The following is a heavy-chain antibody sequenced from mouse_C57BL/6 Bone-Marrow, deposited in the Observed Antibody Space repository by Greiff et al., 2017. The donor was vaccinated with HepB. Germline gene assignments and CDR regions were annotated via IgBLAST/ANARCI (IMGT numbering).Heavy chain of an antibody. CDR3: ARKGIYYGNYGAMDY. CDR1: GYTFTSYW. J-gene: IGHJ4*01. Sequence: QVQLQQPGAELVRPGSSVKLSCKASGYTFTSYWMDWVKQRPGQGLEWIGNIYPSDSETHYNQKFKDKATLTVDKSSSTAYMQLSSLTSEDSAVYYCARKGIYYGNYGAMDYWGQGTSVTVSS. D-gene: IGHD2-1*01. CDR2: IYPSDSET. V-gene: IGHV1-61*01.